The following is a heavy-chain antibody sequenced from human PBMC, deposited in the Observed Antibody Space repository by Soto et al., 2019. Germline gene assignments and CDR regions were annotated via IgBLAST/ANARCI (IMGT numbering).Heavy chain of an antibody. J-gene: IGHJ1*01. CDR3: ARDRVESGYPEYFQH. D-gene: IGHD3-22*01. Sequence: EVQLVESGGGLIQPGGSLRLSCAASGFTVSSNYMSWVRQAPGKGLEWVAGIYSGGITYYADSVKGRFTISRDNSKNTLYLQMNSLRAEDTAVYYCARDRVESGYPEYFQHWGQGTLVTVSS. CDR2: IYSGGIT. CDR1: GFTVSSNY. V-gene: IGHV3-53*01.